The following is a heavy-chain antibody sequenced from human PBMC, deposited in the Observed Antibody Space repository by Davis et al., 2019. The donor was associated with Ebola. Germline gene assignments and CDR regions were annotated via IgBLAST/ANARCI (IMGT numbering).Heavy chain of an antibody. Sequence: GGSLRLSCAASGFTVTSNYMNWVRQAPGKGLEWVSVMYSGGKTYYADSVKGRFTISRDNAKNSLYLQMNSLRDEDTAVYYCARGPTVTTAYYYYGMDVWGQGTTVTVSS. D-gene: IGHD4-17*01. CDR2: MYSGGKT. V-gene: IGHV3-53*01. CDR3: ARGPTVTTAYYYYGMDV. CDR1: GFTVTSNY. J-gene: IGHJ6*02.